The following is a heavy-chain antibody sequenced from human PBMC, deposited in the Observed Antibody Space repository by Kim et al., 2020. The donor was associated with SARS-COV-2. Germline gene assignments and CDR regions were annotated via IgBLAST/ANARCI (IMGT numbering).Heavy chain of an antibody. Sequence: DSVKGRFPISRDNSKDTLYLEMNSLRAEDTAMYYCARDPQAYSTGYRPFDIWGQGTMVTVSS. CDR3: ARDPQAYSTGYRPFDI. J-gene: IGHJ3*02. D-gene: IGHD3-22*01. V-gene: IGHV3-30*01.